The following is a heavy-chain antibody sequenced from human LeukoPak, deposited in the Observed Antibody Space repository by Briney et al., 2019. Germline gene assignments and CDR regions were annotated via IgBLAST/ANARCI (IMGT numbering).Heavy chain of an antibody. CDR1: GGTSSSYA. J-gene: IGHJ3*02. CDR3: ARVRGYCSGGSCYRSDAFDI. V-gene: IGHV1-69*13. D-gene: IGHD2-15*01. CDR2: IIPIFGTA. Sequence: SVKVSCKASGGTSSSYAISWVRQAPGQGLEWMGGIIPIFGTANYAQKFQGRVTITADESTSTAYMELSSLRSEDTAVYYCARVRGYCSGGSCYRSDAFDIWGQGTVVTVSS.